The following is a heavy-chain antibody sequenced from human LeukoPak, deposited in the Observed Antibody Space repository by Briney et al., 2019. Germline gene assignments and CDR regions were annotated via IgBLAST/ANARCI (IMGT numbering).Heavy chain of an antibody. Sequence: SETLSLTCTVSGGSISSSSYYWGWIRQPPGKGLEWIGSIYYSGSTYYNPSLKSRVTISVDTSKNQLSLKLSSVTAADTAVYYCARPPRGVTGWFDPWGQGTLVTVSS. CDR3: ARPPRGVTGWFDP. CDR1: GGSISSSSYY. J-gene: IGHJ5*02. V-gene: IGHV4-39*01. D-gene: IGHD2-21*02. CDR2: IYYSGST.